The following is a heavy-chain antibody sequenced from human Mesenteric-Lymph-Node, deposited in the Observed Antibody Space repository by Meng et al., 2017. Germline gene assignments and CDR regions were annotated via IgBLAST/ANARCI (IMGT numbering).Heavy chain of an antibody. CDR1: GYTFTGYY. CDR3: ARGPFDY. J-gene: IGHJ4*02. CDR2: IIPIFGTA. Sequence: QVQLVQSRAEVKKPGASVKVSCKASGYTFTGYYMHWVRQAPGQGLEWMGGIIPIFGTANYAQKFQGRVTMTRNTSISTAYMELSSLRSEDTAVYYCARGPFDYWGQGTLVTVSS. V-gene: IGHV1-2*02.